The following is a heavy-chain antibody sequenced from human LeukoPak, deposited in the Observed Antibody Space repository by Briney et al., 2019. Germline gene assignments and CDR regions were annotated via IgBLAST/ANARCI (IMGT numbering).Heavy chain of an antibody. J-gene: IGHJ4*02. CDR3: AKAGIAVAGTPFDY. Sequence: GGSLRLSCAASGFTFSSYGMHWVRQAPGKGLEWVSGISWNSGSIGYADSVKGRFTISRDNAKNSLYLQMNSLRAEDTALYYCAKAGIAVAGTPFDYWGQGTLVTVSS. V-gene: IGHV3-9*01. CDR2: ISWNSGSI. D-gene: IGHD6-19*01. CDR1: GFTFSSYG.